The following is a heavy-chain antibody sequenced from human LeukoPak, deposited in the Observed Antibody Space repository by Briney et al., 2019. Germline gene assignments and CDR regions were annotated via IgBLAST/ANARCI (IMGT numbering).Heavy chain of an antibody. D-gene: IGHD6-13*01. CDR3: AKDKAFGSSWQKGSYYYYGLDV. Sequence: QSGGSLRLSCAASGFIFANYAMTWVRQAPAQGLEWVSAISAGGDRTYYADSVKGRFTISRDNSKNTLYLQINSLRAEDTALYYCAKDKAFGSSWQKGSYYYYGLDVWGQGTTVTVSS. CDR2: ISAGGDRT. J-gene: IGHJ6*02. CDR1: GFIFANYA. V-gene: IGHV3-23*01.